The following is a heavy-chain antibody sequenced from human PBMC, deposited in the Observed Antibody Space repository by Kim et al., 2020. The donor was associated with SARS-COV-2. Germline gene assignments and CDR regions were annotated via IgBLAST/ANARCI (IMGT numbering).Heavy chain of an antibody. CDR2: ISDSGDDT. V-gene: IGHV3-23*01. J-gene: IGHJ4*02. D-gene: IGHD3-3*02. CDR1: GFTFTNYA. Sequence: GGSLRLSCAASGFTFTNYAMSWVRQAPEKGLEWVSAISDSGDDTYFADSVKGRFTISRDNSKNTLFLQMNSLRAEDTAIYYCAKDRASLAVFDYWGQGTLVTVTS. CDR3: AKDRASLAVFDY.